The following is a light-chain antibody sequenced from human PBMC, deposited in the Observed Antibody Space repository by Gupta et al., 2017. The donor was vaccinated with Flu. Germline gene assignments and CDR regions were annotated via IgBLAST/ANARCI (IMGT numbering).Light chain of an antibody. CDR3: QVWDSSSDLGV. CDR1: NIGSKS. V-gene: IGLV3-21*02. CDR2: DDR. Sequence: GGNNIGSKSVHWYQQKPGQAPVLVVYDDRDRPSGISERFSGSNSGNTATLTISRVEAGDEADFFCQVWDSSSDLGVFGGGTKLTVL. J-gene: IGLJ2*01.